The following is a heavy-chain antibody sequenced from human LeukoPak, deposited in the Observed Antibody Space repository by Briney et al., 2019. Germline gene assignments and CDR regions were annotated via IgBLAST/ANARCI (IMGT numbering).Heavy chain of an antibody. V-gene: IGHV4-34*01. CDR1: GGSFSGYY. D-gene: IGHD3-22*01. Sequence: PSETLSLTCAVYGGSFSGYYWSWIRQPPGKGLECLGEINHSGSTNYNPSLKSRVTISVDTSKNQFSLKLSSVTAADTAVYYCARGRYYDSSGYPPYAFDIWGQGTMVSVSS. CDR2: INHSGST. J-gene: IGHJ3*02. CDR3: ARGRYYDSSGYPPYAFDI.